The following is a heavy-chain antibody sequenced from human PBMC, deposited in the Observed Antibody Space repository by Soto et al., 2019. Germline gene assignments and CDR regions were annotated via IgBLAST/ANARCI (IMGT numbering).Heavy chain of an antibody. Sequence: PSETLSLTCTVSGGSISSGGYYWSWIRQHPGKGLEWIGYIYYSGSTYYNPSLKSRVTISVDTSKNQFSLKLSSVTAADTAVYYCARVWVVVVPAASSAGNWFDPWGQGTLVTVSS. V-gene: IGHV4-31*03. CDR2: IYYSGST. CDR1: GGSISSGGYY. D-gene: IGHD2-2*01. CDR3: ARVWVVVVPAASSAGNWFDP. J-gene: IGHJ5*02.